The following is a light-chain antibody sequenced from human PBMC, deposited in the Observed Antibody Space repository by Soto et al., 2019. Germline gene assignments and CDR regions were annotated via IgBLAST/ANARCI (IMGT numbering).Light chain of an antibody. J-gene: IGKJ2*01. Sequence: EIVLTQSPGTLSLSPGERATLSCRASQSVSSSYLAWYQQKPGQAPRLLIYGASSRATGIPDRFSGSGSGTDFTLTISRLEPEDFAVDYCQPYASSPVYTFGQGTKLEIK. CDR3: QPYASSPVYT. V-gene: IGKV3-20*01. CDR2: GAS. CDR1: QSVSSSY.